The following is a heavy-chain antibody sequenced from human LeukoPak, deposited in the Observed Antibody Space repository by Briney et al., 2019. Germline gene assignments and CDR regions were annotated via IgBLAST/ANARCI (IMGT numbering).Heavy chain of an antibody. CDR3: ARSNGLRYFDR. CDR2: FGSSSGTI. D-gene: IGHD2-8*01. V-gene: IGHV3-48*04. Sequence: PGGSLRLSCAASGFTVSTYAMDWIRQAPGKGLEWVSYFGSSSGTIHYADSVRGRFTISRDNAKMSLYLQMNSLRVEDTAVYYCARSNGLRYFDRWGQGTLVTVSS. J-gene: IGHJ4*02. CDR1: GFTVSTYA.